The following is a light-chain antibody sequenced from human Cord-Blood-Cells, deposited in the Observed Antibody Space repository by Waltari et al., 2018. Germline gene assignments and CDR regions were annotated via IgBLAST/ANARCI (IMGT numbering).Light chain of an antibody. CDR3: QQSYSTPLT. Sequence: DIQMTQSPSSLSASVGDRVTITCRASQSISSYLNWYQQKPGKAPKLLIYAASSLQSGVPSRFSGIGSGTECTLTISSLQPEDFSTYYCQQSYSTPLTFGGGTKVEIK. CDR2: AAS. CDR1: QSISSY. J-gene: IGKJ4*01. V-gene: IGKV1-39*01.